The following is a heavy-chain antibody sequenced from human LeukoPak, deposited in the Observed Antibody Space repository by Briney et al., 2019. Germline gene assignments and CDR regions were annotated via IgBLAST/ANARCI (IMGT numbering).Heavy chain of an antibody. CDR3: ARLSAAYDTPASY. V-gene: IGHV5-51*01. J-gene: IGHJ4*02. CDR1: GYRFTSYW. Sequence: GESLKISCKGSGYRFTSYWIGWVRQMPGKGLEWMGIIYPGDSDTRYSPSFQGQITISADRSITSAYLQWSSLKASDSATYYCARLSAAYDTPASYWGQGTLVTVSS. CDR2: IYPGDSDT. D-gene: IGHD3-9*01.